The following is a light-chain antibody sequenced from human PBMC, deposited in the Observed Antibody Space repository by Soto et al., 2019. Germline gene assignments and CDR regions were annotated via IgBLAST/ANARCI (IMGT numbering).Light chain of an antibody. Sequence: ESMLTQSPGTLSLSPGERATLSCRASQSVSSRNLAWYQQKPGQAPRLLIYGASIRATGIPDRFSGSGSGTDCTLTIRRLEPEDFAVYYCQHFGGSPPSFTFGQGTRLEI. CDR2: GAS. CDR3: QHFGGSPPSFT. J-gene: IGKJ2*01. V-gene: IGKV3-20*01. CDR1: QSVSSRN.